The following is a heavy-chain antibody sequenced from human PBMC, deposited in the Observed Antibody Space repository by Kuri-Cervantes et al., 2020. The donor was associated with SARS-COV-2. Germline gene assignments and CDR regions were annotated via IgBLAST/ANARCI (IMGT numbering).Heavy chain of an antibody. D-gene: IGHD6-6*01. CDR2: VYYSGST. CDR1: GGSISSYY. V-gene: IGHV4-59*08. Sequence: SETLSLTCTVSGGSISSYYWSWIRQPPGKGLEWIGSVYYSGSTYYNPSLKSRVTTSVDTSKNQFSLKLSSVTAADTAVYYCARQGGYSSSSLDYWGQGTLVTVSS. CDR3: ARQGGYSSSSLDY. J-gene: IGHJ4*02.